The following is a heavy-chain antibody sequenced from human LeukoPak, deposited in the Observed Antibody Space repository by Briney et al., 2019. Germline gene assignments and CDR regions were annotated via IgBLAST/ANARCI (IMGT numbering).Heavy chain of an antibody. CDR3: AREVRYHYYMDV. D-gene: IGHD1-14*01. CDR2: IKQDGTEK. Sequence: GGSLRLSCVVSRFTFSSYWMSWVRQAPGKGLEWVANIKQDGTEKYYVDSVKGRFTISRDNAKNSLYLQMNSLRAEDTAVYYCAREVRYHYYMDVWGKGTTVTVSS. J-gene: IGHJ6*03. CDR1: RFTFSSYW. V-gene: IGHV3-7*01.